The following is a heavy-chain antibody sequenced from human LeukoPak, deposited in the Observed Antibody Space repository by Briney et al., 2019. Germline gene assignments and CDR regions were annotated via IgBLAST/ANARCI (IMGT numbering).Heavy chain of an antibody. CDR3: ATSPFVRGVAHFAY. Sequence: ASVKVSCKVSGYTLIELSRHWVRQAPGKGLEWMGGFDPEDGETIYAQKFQGRVTMTEDTSTDTAYMELSSLRSGDPAVYYCATSPFVRGVAHFAYWGQGTLVTVSS. V-gene: IGHV1-24*01. D-gene: IGHD3-10*01. CDR2: FDPEDGET. J-gene: IGHJ4*02. CDR1: GYTLIELS.